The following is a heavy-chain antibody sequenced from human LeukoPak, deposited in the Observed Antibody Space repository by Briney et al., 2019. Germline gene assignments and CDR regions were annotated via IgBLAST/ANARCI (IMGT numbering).Heavy chain of an antibody. CDR1: GYTLTELS. CDR2: FDPEDGET. Sequence: ASVKVSCKVSGYTLTELSMHWVRQAPGKGLEWMGGFDPEDGETIYAQKFQGRVTMTEDTSTDTAYMELSSLRSEYTAVYYCAPELRVPAWGAFDIWGQGTMLTVPS. CDR3: APELRVPAWGAFDI. V-gene: IGHV1-24*01. J-gene: IGHJ3*02. D-gene: IGHD2-2*01.